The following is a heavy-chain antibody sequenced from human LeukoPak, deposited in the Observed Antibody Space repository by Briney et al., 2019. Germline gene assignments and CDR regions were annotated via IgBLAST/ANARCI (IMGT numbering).Heavy chain of an antibody. Sequence: ASVKVSCKASGYTFTSYDINWVRQATGQGLEWMGWMNPNSGSTGYAQKFQGRVTMTRNTSISTAYMELSSLRSEDTAVYYCARVGSSSWYSRFDPWGQGTLVTVSS. V-gene: IGHV1-8*01. J-gene: IGHJ5*02. CDR2: MNPNSGST. D-gene: IGHD6-13*01. CDR1: GYTFTSYD. CDR3: ARVGSSSWYSRFDP.